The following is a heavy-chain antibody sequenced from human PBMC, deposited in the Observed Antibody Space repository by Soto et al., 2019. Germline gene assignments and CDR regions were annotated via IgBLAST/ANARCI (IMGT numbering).Heavy chain of an antibody. J-gene: IGHJ4*02. CDR1: GYTFTSYA. Sequence: ASVKVSCKASGYTFTSYAMHWVRPAPGQRLEWMGWINAGNGNTKYSQKFQGRVTITRDTSASTAYMELSSLRSEDTAVYYCARDVGNILTGYYPDYWGQGTLVTVSS. CDR2: INAGNGNT. D-gene: IGHD3-9*01. CDR3: ARDVGNILTGYYPDY. V-gene: IGHV1-3*01.